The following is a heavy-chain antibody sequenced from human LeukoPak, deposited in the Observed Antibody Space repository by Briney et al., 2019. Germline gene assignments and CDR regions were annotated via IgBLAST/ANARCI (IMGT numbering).Heavy chain of an antibody. J-gene: IGHJ4*02. V-gene: IGHV4-34*01. D-gene: IGHD6-19*01. CDR2: INHSGST. CDR1: GGSFSGYY. CDR3: ARGLHSSGWYKGY. Sequence: SSETLSLTCAVYGGSFSGYYWSWIRQPPGKGLEWIGEINHSGSTNYNPSLKSRVTISVDTSKNQFSLKLSSVTAADTAVYYCARGLHSSGWYKGYWGQGTLVTVSS.